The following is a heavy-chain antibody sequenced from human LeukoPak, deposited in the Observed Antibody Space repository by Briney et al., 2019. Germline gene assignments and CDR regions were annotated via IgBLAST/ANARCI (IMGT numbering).Heavy chain of an antibody. J-gene: IGHJ4*02. CDR2: IYPGDSDT. CDR1: GSRFTSYW. D-gene: IGHD5-18*01. V-gene: IGHV5-51*01. CDR3: ARGGYSYGYDY. Sequence: GEPLKISCQGSGSRFTSYWIGWVRPMPGKGLEWMGIIYPGDSDTRYSPSFQGQVTISADKSISTAYLQWSSLKASDTAMYYCARGGYSYGYDYWGQGTLVTVSS.